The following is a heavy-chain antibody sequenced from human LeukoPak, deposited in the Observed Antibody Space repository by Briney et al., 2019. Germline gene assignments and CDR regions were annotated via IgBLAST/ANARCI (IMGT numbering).Heavy chain of an antibody. CDR2: ISGSGDRT. CDR1: GFSFANPV. CDR3: AIREPIGY. J-gene: IGHJ4*02. V-gene: IGHV3-23*01. Sequence: GGSLRLSCAAPGFSFANPVISWIRQAPGKGPEWVSAISGSGDRTDYADSVRGRFTISRDNSKSTLYLQMNSLRVEDTAIYYCAIREPIGYWGQGSLVTVSP. D-gene: IGHD6-13*01.